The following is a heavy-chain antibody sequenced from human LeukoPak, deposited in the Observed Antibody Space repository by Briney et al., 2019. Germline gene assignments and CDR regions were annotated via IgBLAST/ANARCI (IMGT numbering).Heavy chain of an antibody. Sequence: SETLSLTCTVSGGSISSGSYYWSWIRQPAGKGLEWIGRIYTSGSTNYNPSLKSRVTISVDTSKNQFSLKLSSVTAADTAVYYCEREVLYYDFWSGYLTWGQGTLVTVSS. CDR1: GGSISSGSYY. CDR2: IYTSGST. V-gene: IGHV4-61*02. D-gene: IGHD3-3*01. CDR3: EREVLYYDFWSGYLT. J-gene: IGHJ5*02.